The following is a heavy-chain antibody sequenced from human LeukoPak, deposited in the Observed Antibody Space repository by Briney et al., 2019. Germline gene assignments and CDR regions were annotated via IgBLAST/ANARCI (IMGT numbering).Heavy chain of an antibody. CDR2: INPNGGST. J-gene: IGHJ4*02. CDR3: ASTPALNLCSSTRCHNPPFDY. V-gene: IGHV1-46*01. CDR1: GYTFTSYY. D-gene: IGHD2-2*02. Sequence: ASVKVSCKASGYTFTSYYMHWVRQAPGQGLEWMGIINPNGGSTSYAQKFQGRVTMTRDMSISTVYMELSSLRSEDTAVYYCASTPALNLCSSTRCHNPPFDYWGQGTLVTVSS.